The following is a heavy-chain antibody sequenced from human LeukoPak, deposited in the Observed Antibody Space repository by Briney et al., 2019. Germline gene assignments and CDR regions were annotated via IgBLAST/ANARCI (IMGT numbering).Heavy chain of an antibody. J-gene: IGHJ4*02. Sequence: GGSLRFSCAASGFTFSSYGMSWVRQAPGKGLEWVSAISGSGGSTYYADSVKGRFTISRDNAKNSVYLQMNSLRAEDTALYYCARGSGSSWYFYFDYWGQGTLVTVSS. D-gene: IGHD6-13*01. CDR1: GFTFSSYG. V-gene: IGHV3-23*01. CDR3: ARGSGSSWYFYFDY. CDR2: ISGSGGST.